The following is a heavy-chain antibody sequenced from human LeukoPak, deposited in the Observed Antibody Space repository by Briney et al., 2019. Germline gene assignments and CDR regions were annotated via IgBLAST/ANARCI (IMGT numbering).Heavy chain of an antibody. D-gene: IGHD1-1*01. V-gene: IGHV3-33*01. J-gene: IGHJ4*02. CDR1: GFTFSSYG. CDR3: ARDATGDYAYFDY. Sequence: GRSLRLSCAASGFTFSSYGMHWVRQAPGKGLEWVAVIWYDGSNKYYADSVKGRFTISRDNSKNTLYLQMNSLRAEDTAVYYCARDATGDYAYFDYWGQGTLVTVYS. CDR2: IWYDGSNK.